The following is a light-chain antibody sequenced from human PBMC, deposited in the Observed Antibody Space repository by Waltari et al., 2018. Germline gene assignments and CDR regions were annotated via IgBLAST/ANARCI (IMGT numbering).Light chain of an antibody. V-gene: IGLV2-14*01. CDR3: SSYTSSSTLGV. Sequence: QSALTQPASVSGSPGQSITISCTGTSSDVGGYKYVSWYQQHPGKAPKLMIYEVSNRPSGVSNRFSGSKSCNTASLTISGLQAEDEADYYCSSYTSSSTLGVFGTGTKVTVL. J-gene: IGLJ1*01. CDR2: EVS. CDR1: SSDVGGYKY.